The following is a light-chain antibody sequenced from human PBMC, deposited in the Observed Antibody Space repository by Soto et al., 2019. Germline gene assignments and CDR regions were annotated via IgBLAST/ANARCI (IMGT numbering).Light chain of an antibody. J-gene: IGKJ5*01. V-gene: IGKV3-20*01. CDR3: QQYGSSQFT. CDR1: QSVTSSY. CDR2: GSS. Sequence: EIVLTQSPGTLSVSPGERATLSCRASQSVTSSYLAWYQQKPGQAPRLVIYGSSSRATGIPDRFSGSGSGTDFTLTISRLEPEDFAVYYCQQYGSSQFTFGQGTRLEIK.